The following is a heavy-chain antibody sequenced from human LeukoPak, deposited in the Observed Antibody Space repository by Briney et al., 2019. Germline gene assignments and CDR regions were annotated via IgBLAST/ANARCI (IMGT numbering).Heavy chain of an antibody. V-gene: IGHV3-30*18. Sequence: GRSLRLSCAASGFTFSSYGMHWVRQAPGKGLEWVAVISYDGSSKYYADSVKGRFTISRDNSKNTLYLQMNSLRAEDTAVYYCAKDGDWGQGTLVTVSS. CDR1: GFTFSSYG. D-gene: IGHD3-10*01. J-gene: IGHJ4*02. CDR2: ISYDGSSK. CDR3: AKDGD.